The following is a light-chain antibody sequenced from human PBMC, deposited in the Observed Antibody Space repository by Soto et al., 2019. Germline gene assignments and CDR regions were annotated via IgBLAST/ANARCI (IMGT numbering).Light chain of an antibody. CDR2: EVS. J-gene: IGLJ1*01. CDR3: SSYTSSSTLV. V-gene: IGLV2-14*01. Sequence: QSVLTQPASVSGSPGQSITISCTGTSSDVGGYNYVSWYQQHPGKAPKLMIYEVSNRPSGVSNRFSGSKSGNTASLTISGLQAEDGADYYCSSYTSSSTLVFGTGTRSPS. CDR1: SSDVGGYNY.